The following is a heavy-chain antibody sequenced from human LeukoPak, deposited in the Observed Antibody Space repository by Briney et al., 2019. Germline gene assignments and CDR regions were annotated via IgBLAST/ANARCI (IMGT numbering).Heavy chain of an antibody. Sequence: GGSLRLCGAASGFIFSNYWMHWVRQAPGKGLVWVSRINGDGSNTIYADSVKGRFTISRDSAKTTLYLQMNSLTAEDTAVYYCARQYRYEHDYWGQGTLVTVSS. CDR2: INGDGSNT. CDR3: ARQYRYEHDY. J-gene: IGHJ4*02. D-gene: IGHD5-18*01. CDR1: GFIFSNYW. V-gene: IGHV3-74*01.